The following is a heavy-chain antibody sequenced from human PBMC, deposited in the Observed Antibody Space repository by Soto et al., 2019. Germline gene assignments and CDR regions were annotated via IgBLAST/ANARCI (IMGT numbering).Heavy chain of an antibody. J-gene: IGHJ4*02. CDR3: ASLGRYGSGSYYRYYFDY. Sequence: SETLSLTCTVSGGSISSSSYYWGWIRQPPGKGLEWIGSIYYSGSTYYNPSLKSRVTISVDTSKNQFSLKLSSVTAADTAVYYCASLGRYGSGSYYRYYFDYWGQGTLVTVSS. D-gene: IGHD3-10*01. V-gene: IGHV4-39*01. CDR1: GGSISSSSYY. CDR2: IYYSGST.